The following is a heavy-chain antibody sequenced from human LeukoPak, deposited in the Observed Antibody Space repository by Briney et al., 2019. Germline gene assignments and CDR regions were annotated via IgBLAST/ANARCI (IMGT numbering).Heavy chain of an antibody. Sequence: GGPLRLSCAGSGFTFSRHWMYWVRQAPGKGLEWVANIKEDGSETFYVDSVRGRFTISRDNAKNTLYLQMNSLRAEDTAVYYCTRIIVEVPGVSDYCDPWGQGTLVTVSS. V-gene: IGHV3-7*05. D-gene: IGHD2-2*01. CDR3: TRIIVEVPGVSDYCDP. CDR2: IKEDGSET. CDR1: GFTFSRHW. J-gene: IGHJ5*02.